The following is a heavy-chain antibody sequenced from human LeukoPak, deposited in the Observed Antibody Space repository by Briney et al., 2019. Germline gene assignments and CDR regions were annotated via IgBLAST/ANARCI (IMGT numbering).Heavy chain of an antibody. CDR3: ARGYYYDSSGYSDFDY. Sequence: ASVKVSCKASGYTFTSYGISWVRQAPGQGLEWTGWISAYNGNTSYAQKLQGRVTMTTDTSTSTAYMELRSLRSDDTAVYYCARGYYYDSSGYSDFDYWGQGTLVTVSS. V-gene: IGHV1-18*01. CDR1: GYTFTSYG. CDR2: ISAYNGNT. J-gene: IGHJ4*02. D-gene: IGHD3-22*01.